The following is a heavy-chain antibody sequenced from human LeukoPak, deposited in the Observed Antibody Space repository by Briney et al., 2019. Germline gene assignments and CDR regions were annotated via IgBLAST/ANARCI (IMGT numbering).Heavy chain of an antibody. J-gene: IGHJ5*02. D-gene: IGHD4-23*01. Sequence: SETLSLTCAVYGGSFSGNYWSWTRQPPGKGLEWIAEINHSGGTNKNPSLKSRLTISVDTSKSQFSLKLSSVTAADTAVYYCARRTEVVYPNWFDPWGQGTLVTVSS. CDR1: GGSFSGNY. V-gene: IGHV4-34*01. CDR3: ARRTEVVYPNWFDP. CDR2: INHSGGT.